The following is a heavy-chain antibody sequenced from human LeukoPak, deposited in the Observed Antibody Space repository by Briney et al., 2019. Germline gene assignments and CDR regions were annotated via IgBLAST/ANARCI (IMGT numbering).Heavy chain of an antibody. CDR3: ARDKSMLHNYFDY. J-gene: IGHJ4*02. CDR2: ISYDGSNK. V-gene: IGHV3-30*01. CDR1: GFTFSSYA. D-gene: IGHD2-8*01. Sequence: GRSLRFSCAASGFTFSSYAMHWVRQAPGKGLEWVAVISYDGSNKYYADSVKGRFTISRDNSKNTLYLQMNSLRAEDTAVYYCARDKSMLHNYFDYWGQGTLVTVSS.